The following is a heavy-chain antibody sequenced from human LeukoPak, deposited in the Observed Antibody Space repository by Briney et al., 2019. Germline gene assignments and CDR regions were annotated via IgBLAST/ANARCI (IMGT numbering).Heavy chain of an antibody. CDR1: GFTFNTYA. Sequence: PGGSLRLSCAASGFTFNTYAMGWVRQAPGKGLEWVSAISGSGDNTYYADSVRGRFTISRDNSKTTLYLQMYSLRAEDTAVYYCARIPHPSYCFDCWGQGTVVTVSS. CDR3: ARIPHPSYCFDC. J-gene: IGHJ4*02. D-gene: IGHD2-21*01. CDR2: ISGSGDNT. V-gene: IGHV3-23*01.